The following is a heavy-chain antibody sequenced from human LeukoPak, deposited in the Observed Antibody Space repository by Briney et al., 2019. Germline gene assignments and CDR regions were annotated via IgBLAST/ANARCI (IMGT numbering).Heavy chain of an antibody. J-gene: IGHJ3*02. CDR1: GYTSTSFR. D-gene: IGHD3-22*01. CDR3: ASAGSSSDYYYFSAFDI. CDR2: IYPGDSDT. Sequence: GESLKISCKGSGYTSTSFRIGWVRQMPGEGLEWMGIIYPGDSDTMYSPSFQGQVTISADKSISTVYLQWSSLKASDTAMYYCASAGSSSDYYYFSAFDIWGQGTMVTVSS. V-gene: IGHV5-51*01.